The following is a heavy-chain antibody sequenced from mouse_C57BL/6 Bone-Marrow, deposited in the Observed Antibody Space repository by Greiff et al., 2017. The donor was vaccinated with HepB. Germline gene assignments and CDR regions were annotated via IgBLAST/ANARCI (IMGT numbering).Heavy chain of an antibody. J-gene: IGHJ4*01. CDR3: ARPDSFYAMDY. CDR2: ISSGSSTI. CDR1: GFTFSDYG. Sequence: DVMLVESGGGLVKPGGSLKLSCAASGFTFSDYGMHWVRQAPEKGLEWVAYISSGSSTIYYADTVKGRFTISRDNAKNTLFLQMTSLRSEDTAMYYCARPDSFYAMDYWGQGTSVTVSS. V-gene: IGHV5-17*01.